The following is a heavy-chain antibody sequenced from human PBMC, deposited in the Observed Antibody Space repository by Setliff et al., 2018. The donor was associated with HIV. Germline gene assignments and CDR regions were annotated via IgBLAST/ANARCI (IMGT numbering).Heavy chain of an antibody. J-gene: IGHJ4*02. CDR2: INGGNGHT. Sequence: ASVKVSCKTSGYTSTTYAIHWVRQAPGQRLEWMGWINGGNGHTKSSERFKGRVTFSRDSSASTAQMELSSLTSEDTAVYFCARGMIRGAIITEFDSWGQGTLVTVSS. D-gene: IGHD3-10*01. V-gene: IGHV1-3*01. CDR1: GYTSTTYA. CDR3: ARGMIRGAIITEFDS.